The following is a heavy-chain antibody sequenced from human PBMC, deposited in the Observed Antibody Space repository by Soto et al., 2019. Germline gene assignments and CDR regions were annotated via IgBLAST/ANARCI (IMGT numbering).Heavy chain of an antibody. Sequence: QVQLVQSGDEVKKPGASVKVSCKASGYIFANYGIAWVRQAPRQGLEWMGWISPYNGNTHSASKFQGRLTMTTDTSTSTAYMEMGCLTSGDTGVDYCVMVYNFVTPTRQDVWGPGTTVTVSS. J-gene: IGHJ6*02. CDR1: GYIFANYG. D-gene: IGHD2-8*01. CDR3: VMVYNFVTPTRQDV. CDR2: ISPYNGNT. V-gene: IGHV1-18*01.